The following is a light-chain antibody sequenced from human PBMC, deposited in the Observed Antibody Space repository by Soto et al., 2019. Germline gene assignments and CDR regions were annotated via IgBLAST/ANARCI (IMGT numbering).Light chain of an antibody. CDR3: QQSYSTPHT. CDR2: VAS. V-gene: IGKV1-39*01. Sequence: DIQMTQSPSSLSASVGDRVTITCRASQSFSSNLNCYQQNQGKAPKLLIYVASSLQSGVPSRFSGSGSGTDFTLTISSLQPEDFATYYCQQSYSTPHTFGQGTKVEIK. CDR1: QSFSSN. J-gene: IGKJ1*01.